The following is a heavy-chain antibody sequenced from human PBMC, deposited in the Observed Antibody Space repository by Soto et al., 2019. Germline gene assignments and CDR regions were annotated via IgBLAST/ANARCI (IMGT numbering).Heavy chain of an antibody. V-gene: IGHV3-21*01. CDR1: GFAFSSYS. CDR2: ISSSGSYI. J-gene: IGHJ4*02. CDR3: ARGQYSGYGHQDY. D-gene: IGHD5-12*01. Sequence: PGGSLRLSCAASGFAFSSYSMNWVRQAPGRGLEWVSSISSSGSYIYYADSVKGRFTISRDNAKNSLYLQMNSLRAEDTAVYYCARGQYSGYGHQDYWGPGPLVTFSS.